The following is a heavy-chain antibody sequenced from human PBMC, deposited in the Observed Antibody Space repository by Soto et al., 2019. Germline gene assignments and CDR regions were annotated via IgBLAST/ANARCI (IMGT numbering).Heavy chain of an antibody. CDR1: GFTFSSYA. CDR2: ISYDGSNK. CDR3: ARDRDVANFDY. D-gene: IGHD2-21*02. Sequence: GGSLRLSCAASGFTFSSYAMHWVRQAPGKGLEWVAVISYDGSNKYYADSVKGRFTISRDNSKNTLYLQMSSLRAEDTAVYYCARDRDVANFDYWGQGTLVTVSS. J-gene: IGHJ4*02. V-gene: IGHV3-30-3*01.